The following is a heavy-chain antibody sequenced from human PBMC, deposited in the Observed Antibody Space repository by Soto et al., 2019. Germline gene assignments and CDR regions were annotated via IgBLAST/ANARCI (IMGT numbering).Heavy chain of an antibody. D-gene: IGHD3-22*01. CDR2: IGIGSSTK. CDR1: GFTFTNAW. V-gene: IGHV3-48*01. J-gene: IGHJ3*01. Sequence: GGSLRLSCAASGFTFTNAWMSWVRQAPGKGLEWVSYIGIGSSTKYYADSVKGRFTISRDNAKDSLYLQMNSLRAEDMAVYYCARDQLYYNDISGRPLNAFDVWGQGTMVTVSS. CDR3: ARDQLYYNDISGRPLNAFDV.